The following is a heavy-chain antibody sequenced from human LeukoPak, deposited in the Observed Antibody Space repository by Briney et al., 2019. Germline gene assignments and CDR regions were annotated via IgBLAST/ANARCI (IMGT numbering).Heavy chain of an antibody. Sequence: GGSLRLSCVASGFPFSSYWMTWVRQAPGKGLEWVANIKQDGSKKSYVDSVKGRFTISRDNAKNSLYLQMNSLRAEDTAIYYCTRVGYIDEGIDYWGQGTLVAVSS. CDR2: IKQDGSKK. D-gene: IGHD5-24*01. J-gene: IGHJ4*02. CDR1: GFPFSSYW. CDR3: TRVGYIDEGIDY. V-gene: IGHV3-7*04.